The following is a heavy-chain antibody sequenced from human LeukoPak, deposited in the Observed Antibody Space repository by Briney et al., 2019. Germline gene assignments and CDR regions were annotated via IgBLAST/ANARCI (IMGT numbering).Heavy chain of an antibody. D-gene: IGHD5-12*01. J-gene: IGHJ3*02. Sequence: GGSLRLSCAASGFTFSSYGMHWVRQAPGKGLEWVAVIWDDGITKHYADSVKGRFTISRDNSKNTLYLQMNSLRAEDTAVYYCARGKASGGYSGYGLDAFDIWGQGTMATVSS. CDR3: ARGKASGGYSGYGLDAFDI. CDR1: GFTFSSYG. V-gene: IGHV3-33*01. CDR2: IWDDGITK.